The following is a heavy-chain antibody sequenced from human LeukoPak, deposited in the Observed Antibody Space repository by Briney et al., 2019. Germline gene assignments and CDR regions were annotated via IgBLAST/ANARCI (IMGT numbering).Heavy chain of an antibody. D-gene: IGHD3-10*02. Sequence: PGGSLRLSCAASGFTFSSYWMNWVRQAPGKGLEWVSYISSSGSTIYCADSVKGRFTISRDNAKNSLYLQMNSLRAEDTAVYYCAELGITMIGGVWGKGTTVIISS. CDR2: ISSSGSTI. CDR3: AELGITMIGGV. CDR1: GFTFSSYW. J-gene: IGHJ6*04. V-gene: IGHV3-48*04.